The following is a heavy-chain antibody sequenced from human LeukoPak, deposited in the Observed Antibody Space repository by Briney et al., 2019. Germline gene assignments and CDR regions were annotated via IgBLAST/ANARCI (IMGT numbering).Heavy chain of an antibody. CDR1: GGTFSSYA. CDR3: ARDGGYSSSWYPVFDY. J-gene: IGHJ4*02. CDR2: IIPIFGTA. V-gene: IGHV1-69*06. Sequence: SVKVSCKASGGTFSSYAISWVRQAPGQGLEWMGGIIPIFGTANYAQKFQGRVTITADKSTSTAYMELSSLRSEDTAVYYCARDGGYSSSWYPVFDYWGQGTLVTVSS. D-gene: IGHD6-13*01.